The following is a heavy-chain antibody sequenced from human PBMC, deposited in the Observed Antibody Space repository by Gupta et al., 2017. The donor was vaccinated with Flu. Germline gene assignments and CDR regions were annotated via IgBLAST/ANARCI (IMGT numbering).Heavy chain of an antibody. CDR2: ISHDGSKN. D-gene: IGHD1-1*01. CDR1: GVSFSNYG. Sequence: QERVVESGGGVVQPGRSLRLSCAASGVSFSNYGMHWVRQAPGKGLEWVAGISHDGSKNYHTDSVKGRFTISRDNSKNTLYLQMSGLRIEDTAVYYCAKDWRWNNNIYGMNVWGQGTTVTVSS. V-gene: IGHV3-30*18. J-gene: IGHJ6*02. CDR3: AKDWRWNNNIYGMNV.